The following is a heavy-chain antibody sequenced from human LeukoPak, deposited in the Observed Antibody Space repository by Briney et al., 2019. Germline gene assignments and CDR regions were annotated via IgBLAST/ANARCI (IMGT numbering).Heavy chain of an antibody. CDR1: GYTFTGYY. J-gene: IGHJ6*02. Sequence: ASVKVSCKASGYTFTGYYMHWVRQAPGQGLEWMGWINPNSGGTNYAQKFQGRVTMTRDTSISTAYMELSRLRSDDTAVYYCARTMTTVTFHYYYYGMDVWGQGTTVTVSS. D-gene: IGHD4-17*01. CDR2: INPNSGGT. V-gene: IGHV1-2*02. CDR3: ARTMTTVTFHYYYYGMDV.